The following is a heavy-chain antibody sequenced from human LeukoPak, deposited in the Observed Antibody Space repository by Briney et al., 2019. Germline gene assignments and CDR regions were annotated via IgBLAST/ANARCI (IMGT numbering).Heavy chain of an antibody. CDR2: IFHSGST. D-gene: IGHD3-10*01. CDR1: GFSLTIGYF. J-gene: IGHJ4*02. Sequence: SETLSLTCNVSGFSLTIGYFWGWIRQPPGKGLEWIGSIFHSGSTYFNPSLKSRVTISVDTSKNQFSLKLSSVTAADTALYYCAKHYMGSSYNHGLDCWGQGTLVTVSS. CDR3: AKHYMGSSYNHGLDC. V-gene: IGHV4-38-2*02.